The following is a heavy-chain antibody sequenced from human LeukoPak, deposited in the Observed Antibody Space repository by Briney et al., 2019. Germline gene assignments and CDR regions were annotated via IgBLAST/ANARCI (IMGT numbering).Heavy chain of an antibody. CDR3: AREQQLVLFDY. V-gene: IGHV5-51*01. D-gene: IGHD6-13*01. J-gene: IGHJ4*02. CDR2: IFPGDSNT. Sequence: GESLKISCEGSGCNFDNYLIAWVRQMPVKGLEWMGIIFPGDSNTRYSPSFQGQVTISADKSINTAYLQWSSLKASDTAIYYCAREQQLVLFDYWGQGALVTVSS. CDR1: GCNFDNYL.